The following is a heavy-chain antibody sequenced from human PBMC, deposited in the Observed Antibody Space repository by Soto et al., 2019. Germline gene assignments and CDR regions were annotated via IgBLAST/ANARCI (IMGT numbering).Heavy chain of an antibody. V-gene: IGHV1-69*12. CDR1: GGTFSSYA. J-gene: IGHJ3*02. CDR3: ARGDEADRDGYNWAAFDI. D-gene: IGHD5-12*01. Sequence: QVQLVQSGAEVKKPGSSVKVSCKASGGTFSSYAISWVRQAPGQGLEWMGGIIPIFGTANYAQKFQGRVTITAYESKRTAYMDVSSLRSEDTAVYYCARGDEADRDGYNWAAFDIWGQATLVTVSS. CDR2: IIPIFGTA.